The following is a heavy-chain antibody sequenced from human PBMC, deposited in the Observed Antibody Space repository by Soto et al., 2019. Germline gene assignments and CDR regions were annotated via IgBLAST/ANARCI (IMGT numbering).Heavy chain of an antibody. Sequence: QVQLQESGPGLVKPSETLSLTCSVAGASISTHSWSWIRQPAGKGLEWIGHVSNIGSADYSPSLKSRVTMSVDTSKNQFSLKLSSVTAADTAVYYCARYYWSLLYFDFWGQGTLVTVSS. CDR1: GASISTHS. D-gene: IGHD2-8*01. CDR3: ARYYWSLLYFDF. CDR2: VSNIGSA. J-gene: IGHJ4*02. V-gene: IGHV4-4*07.